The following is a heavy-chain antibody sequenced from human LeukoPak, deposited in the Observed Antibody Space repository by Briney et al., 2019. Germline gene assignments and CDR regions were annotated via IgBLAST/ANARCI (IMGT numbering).Heavy chain of an antibody. D-gene: IGHD3-3*01. Sequence: GESLKISCKGSGYSFTSYWIGWVRQMPGKGLEWMGIIYPGDSDTRYSPSFQGQVTISADKSISTAYLQWSSLKASDTAMYYCARCSEEEYDFWSGPHGGAFDIWGQGTMVTVSS. V-gene: IGHV5-51*01. CDR1: GYSFTSYW. J-gene: IGHJ3*02. CDR3: ARCSEEEYDFWSGPHGGAFDI. CDR2: IYPGDSDT.